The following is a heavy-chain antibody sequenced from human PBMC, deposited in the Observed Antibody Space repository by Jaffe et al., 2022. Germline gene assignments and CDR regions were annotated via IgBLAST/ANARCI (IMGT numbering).Heavy chain of an antibody. J-gene: IGHJ6*03. CDR3: AKDRLDIVGNYYMDV. CDR1: GFTFSSYG. V-gene: IGHV3-30*02. Sequence: QVQLVESGGGVVQPGGSLRLSCAASGFTFSSYGMHWVRQAPGKGLEWVAFIRYDGSNKYYADSVKGRFTISRDNSKNTLYLQMNSLRAEDTAVYYCAKDRLDIVGNYYMDVWGKGTTVTVSS. D-gene: IGHD2-2*03. CDR2: IRYDGSNK.